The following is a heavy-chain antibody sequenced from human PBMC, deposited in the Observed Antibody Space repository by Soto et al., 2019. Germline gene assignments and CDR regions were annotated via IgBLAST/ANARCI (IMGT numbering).Heavy chain of an antibody. CDR1: GGSFSGYY. D-gene: IGHD1-7*01. J-gene: IGHJ6*03. CDR3: ARAYFRNYDLYYYYYMDV. Sequence: QVQLQQWGAGLLKPSETLSLTCAVYGGSFSGYYWSWIRQPPGKGLEWIGEINHSGSTNYNPSLKSRVTISVDTSKKQFSLKLSSVTAADTAVYYCARAYFRNYDLYYYYYMDVWGKGTTVTVSS. V-gene: IGHV4-34*01. CDR2: INHSGST.